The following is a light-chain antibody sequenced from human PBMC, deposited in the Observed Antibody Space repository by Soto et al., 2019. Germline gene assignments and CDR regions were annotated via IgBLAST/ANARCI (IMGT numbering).Light chain of an antibody. CDR1: QSISNY. V-gene: IGKV1-39*01. J-gene: IGKJ3*01. CDR3: QQFFTTLFT. CDR2: AAS. Sequence: DIQMTQSPASLSASVGDRVTITCRASQSISNYLNWYQQKPGKAPNLLIYAASSLRSGVPSRFSGSGSGTAFNLTINSLQPEDFATYSCQQFFTTLFTFGPGTNVEIK.